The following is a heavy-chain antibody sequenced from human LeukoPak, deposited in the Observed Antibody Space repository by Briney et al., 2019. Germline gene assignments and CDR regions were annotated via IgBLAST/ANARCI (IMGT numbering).Heavy chain of an antibody. CDR1: GFTFSSYS. CDR2: ISSSSSTI. J-gene: IGHJ4*02. V-gene: IGHV3-48*01. D-gene: IGHD3-22*01. CDR3: VRYYYDSSGYFYYFDY. Sequence: GGSLRLSCAASGFTFSSYSMNWVRQAPGKGLEWVSYISSSSSTIYYADSVKGRFTISRDNAKNSLYLQMNSLRAEDTAVYYCVRYYYDSSGYFYYFDYWGQGTLVTVSS.